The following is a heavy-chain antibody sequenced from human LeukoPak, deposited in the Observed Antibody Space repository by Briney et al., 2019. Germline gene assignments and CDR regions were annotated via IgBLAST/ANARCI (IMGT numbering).Heavy chain of an antibody. J-gene: IGHJ4*02. Sequence: ASVKVSCKASGYTFTSYGISWVRQAPGQGLEWMGWINPNSGGTNYAQKFQGRVTMTRDTSISTAYMELSRLRSDDTAVYYCARDRVPGVITRMSETDYWGQGTLVTVSS. V-gene: IGHV1-2*02. CDR3: ARDRVPGVITRMSETDY. CDR1: GYTFTSYG. CDR2: INPNSGGT. D-gene: IGHD3-22*01.